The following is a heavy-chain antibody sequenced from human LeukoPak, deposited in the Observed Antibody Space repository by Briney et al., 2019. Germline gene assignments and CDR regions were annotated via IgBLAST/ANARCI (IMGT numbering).Heavy chain of an antibody. J-gene: IGHJ6*02. V-gene: IGHV3-21*01. CDR1: GFTFSSYS. CDR2: ISSSSSYI. D-gene: IGHD3-10*01. CDR3: ARDGPYGYGMDV. Sequence: GGSLRLSCAASGFTFSSYSMNWVRQAPGKGLEWVSSISSSSSYIYYADSVKGRFTISRDNAKNSLYLQMNSLRAEDTAVYYCARDGPYGYGMDVWGQGTTVTVSS.